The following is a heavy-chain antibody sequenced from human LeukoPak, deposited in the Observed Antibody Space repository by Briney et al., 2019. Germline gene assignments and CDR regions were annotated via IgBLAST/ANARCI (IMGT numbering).Heavy chain of an antibody. Sequence: GESLKISCKASGYSFTNYWIGWVRQMPGKGLEWTGIIYPGDSDTRYSPSFQGQVTISADKSISTAYLQWSSLKASDTAMYYCARHIRGYSSGWYPSLYYFDYWGQGTLVTVSS. CDR2: IYPGDSDT. V-gene: IGHV5-51*01. CDR1: GYSFTNYW. D-gene: IGHD6-19*01. J-gene: IGHJ4*02. CDR3: ARHIRGYSSGWYPSLYYFDY.